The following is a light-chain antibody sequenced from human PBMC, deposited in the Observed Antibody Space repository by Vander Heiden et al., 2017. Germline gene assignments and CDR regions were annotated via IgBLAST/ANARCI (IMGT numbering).Light chain of an antibody. CDR2: WAA. V-gene: IGKV4-1*01. CDR1: QSVLYSSNNKNY. J-gene: IGKJ1*01. CDR3: QQNYSTPRT. Sequence: DIVMTQSPDSLSVSLGDRATINCKSSQSVLYSSNNKNYLAWYQQKPGQPPKLLIYWAATRESGVPDRFSGGGSGTDFTLTISSLQAEDVAVYYCQQNYSTPRTFGQVTKVEIK.